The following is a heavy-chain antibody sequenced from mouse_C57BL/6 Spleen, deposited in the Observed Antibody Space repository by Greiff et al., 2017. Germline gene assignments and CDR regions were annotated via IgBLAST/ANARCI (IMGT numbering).Heavy chain of an antibody. CDR1: GFTFSDYG. CDR2: ISSGSSTT. J-gene: IGHJ3*01. CDR3: ARELLRYVAWFAD. V-gene: IGHV5-17*01. D-gene: IGHD1-1*01. Sequence: EVLLVESGGGLVKPGGSLKLSCAASGFTFSDYGMHWVRQAPEKGLEWVAYISSGSSTTYYADTVKGRFTISRDNAKNTLFLQMSSLRSEDTAMYYCARELLRYVAWFADWGQGALVTVAA.